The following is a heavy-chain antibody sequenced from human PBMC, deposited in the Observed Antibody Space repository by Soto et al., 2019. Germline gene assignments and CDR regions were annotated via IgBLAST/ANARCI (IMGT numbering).Heavy chain of an antibody. D-gene: IGHD5-18*01. Sequence: QVQLVQSGAEVKKPGASVKVSCKASGYTFTSYDINWVRQATGQELEWLGWMNPNSGNTVYAQKFRGRVTMTRNTSIATGYRELSSLRSEDTAMYYCARERSYGLDYWGQGTLVTVSS. V-gene: IGHV1-8*01. CDR1: GYTFTSYD. J-gene: IGHJ4*02. CDR3: ARERSYGLDY. CDR2: MNPNSGNT.